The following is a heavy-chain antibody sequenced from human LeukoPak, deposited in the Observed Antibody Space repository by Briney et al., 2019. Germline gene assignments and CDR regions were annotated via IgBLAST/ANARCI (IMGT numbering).Heavy chain of an antibody. Sequence: GESLKISCKGSGYSFINNWIDLVPQMPGKGLEWMGIIYPDDSDITYSPSFQGQVTILADKSISIAYLQWNSLKASDTAISYYARRSSLSWTFDIWGQGTMVTVSS. V-gene: IGHV5-51*01. CDR3: ARRSSLSWTFDI. CDR1: GYSFINNW. J-gene: IGHJ3*02. CDR2: IYPDDSDI. D-gene: IGHD5-12*01.